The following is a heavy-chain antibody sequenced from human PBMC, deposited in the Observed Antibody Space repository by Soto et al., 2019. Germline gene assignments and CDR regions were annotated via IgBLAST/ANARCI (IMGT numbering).Heavy chain of an antibody. V-gene: IGHV4-61*01. CDR1: GGSVSSGSYY. J-gene: IGHJ5*02. D-gene: IGHD3-10*01. CDR3: AGATLLWFGELLGWFDP. CDR2: IYYSGST. Sequence: SETLSLTCTVSGGSVSSGSYYWSWIRQPPGKGLEWIGYIYYSGSTNYNPSLKSRVTISVDTSKNQFSLKLSSVTAADTAVYFCAGATLLWFGELLGWFDPGGKGTLVTVSS.